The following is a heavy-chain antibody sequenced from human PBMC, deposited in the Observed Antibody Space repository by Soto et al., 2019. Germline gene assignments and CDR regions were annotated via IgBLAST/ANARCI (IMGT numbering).Heavy chain of an antibody. CDR1: GVSIRSYF. V-gene: IGHV4-59*01. J-gene: IGHJ4*01. CDR2: TYYTADS. Sequence: PSETLSLTCTVSGVSIRSYFWSWVRQPPGRGLEWIGYTYYTADSKYNPSLESRATISADPSKKQFSLRLSPRPEDTALYYCVKDALTAVAFYFDYWGRGALVTVSS. CDR3: VKDALTAVAFYFDY. D-gene: IGHD6-19*01.